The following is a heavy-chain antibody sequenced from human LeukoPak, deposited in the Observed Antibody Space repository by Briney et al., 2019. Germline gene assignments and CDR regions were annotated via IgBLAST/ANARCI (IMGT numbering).Heavy chain of an antibody. J-gene: IGHJ4*02. CDR2: INPNSGGT. CDR1: GYTFTSYG. V-gene: IGHV1-18*01. D-gene: IGHD1-26*01. CDR3: ARDLKGSRGATHFDY. Sequence: ASVKVSCKASGYTFTSYGISWVRQAPGQGLEWMGWINPNSGGTNYAQKFQGRVTMTRDMSTSTVYMELSSLRSEDTAVYYCARDLKGSRGATHFDYWGQGTLVTVSS.